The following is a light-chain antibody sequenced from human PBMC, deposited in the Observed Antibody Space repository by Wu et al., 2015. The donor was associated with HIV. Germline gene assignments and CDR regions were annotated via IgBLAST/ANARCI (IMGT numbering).Light chain of an antibody. CDR2: AAS. V-gene: IGKV1-27*01. CDR3: QKYNTAPWT. CDR1: QGISNY. J-gene: IGKJ1*01. Sequence: DIQMTQSPSSLSASVGDRVTITCRASQGISNYLAWYQQRPGKVPKPLIFAASTLQSGVPSRFSGSGSGTHFTLTITSLQPEDVATYYCQKYNTAPWTFGQGTKVEMK.